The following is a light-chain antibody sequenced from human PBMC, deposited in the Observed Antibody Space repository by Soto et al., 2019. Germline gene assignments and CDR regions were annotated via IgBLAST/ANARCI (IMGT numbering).Light chain of an antibody. CDR3: QQYYSNSPT. CDR1: QSVLYSSNNKNY. V-gene: IGKV4-1*01. Sequence: DIVMTQSPDSLAVSLGERATINCKSSQSVLYSSNNKNYLAWYQQKPGQPPKLFIYWASTRESGVPDRFSGSGSGTDFALTISSLQAEDVAVYYCQQYYSNSPTFGQGTKVEFK. J-gene: IGKJ1*01. CDR2: WAS.